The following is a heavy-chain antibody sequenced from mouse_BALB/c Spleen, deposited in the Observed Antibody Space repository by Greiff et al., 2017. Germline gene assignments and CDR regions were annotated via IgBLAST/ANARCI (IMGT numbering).Heavy chain of an antibody. CDR1: GFTFSDYY. D-gene: IGHD1-1*01. CDR2: ISDGGSYT. CDR3: ARRDTTYFDY. Sequence: EVQVVESGGGLVKPGGSLKLSCAASGFTFSDYYMYWVRQTPEKRLEWVATISDGGSYTYYPDSVKGRFTISRDNAKNTLYLQMSSLKSEDTALYYCARRDTTYFDYWGQGTTLTVSS. V-gene: IGHV5-4*02. J-gene: IGHJ2*01.